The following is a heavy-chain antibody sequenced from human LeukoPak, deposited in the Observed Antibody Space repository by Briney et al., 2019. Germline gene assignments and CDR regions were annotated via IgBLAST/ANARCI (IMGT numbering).Heavy chain of an antibody. V-gene: IGHV1-18*01. D-gene: IGHD6-25*01. Sequence: ASVKVSCKASGYTFTSYGISWVRQAPGQGLEWMGWISAYNGNTNYAQKLQGRVTMTTDTSTSTAYMELRSLRSDDTAVYYCARDPVSRGYIATQSAFDIWGQGTMVTVSS. CDR2: ISAYNGNT. J-gene: IGHJ3*02. CDR3: ARDPVSRGYIATQSAFDI. CDR1: GYTFTSYG.